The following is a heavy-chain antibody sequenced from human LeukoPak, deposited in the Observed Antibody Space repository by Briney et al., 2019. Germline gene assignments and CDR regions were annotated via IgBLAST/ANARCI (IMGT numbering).Heavy chain of an antibody. Sequence: SETLSLTCTVSGVSISNYWTWIRQPAGKGLEWIGRLYTSGSTNYSPSLKSRVTMSVDTSKNQFSLKLRSVTAADTAVYYCARDFLDAFDIWGQGTMVIVSS. D-gene: IGHD3-3*01. CDR3: ARDFLDAFDI. CDR1: GVSISNY. V-gene: IGHV4-4*07. CDR2: LYTSGST. J-gene: IGHJ3*02.